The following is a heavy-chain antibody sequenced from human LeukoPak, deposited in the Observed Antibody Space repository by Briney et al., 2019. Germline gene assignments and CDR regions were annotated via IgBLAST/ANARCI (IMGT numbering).Heavy chain of an antibody. CDR2: INHSGST. D-gene: IGHD3-22*01. V-gene: IGHV4-34*01. Sequence: SETLSLTCAVYGGSFSGYYWSWIRQPPGKGLEWIGEINHSGSTNYNPSLKSRVTISVDTSKNQFSLKLSSVTAAGTAVYYCARTPRLYYYDSSGYYHFTNWFDPWGQGTLVTVSS. J-gene: IGHJ5*02. CDR3: ARTPRLYYYDSSGYYHFTNWFDP. CDR1: GGSFSGYY.